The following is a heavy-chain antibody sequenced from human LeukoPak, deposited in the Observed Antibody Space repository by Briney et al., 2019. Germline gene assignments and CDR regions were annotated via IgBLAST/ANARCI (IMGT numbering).Heavy chain of an antibody. CDR3: ARDRYGDYDFDY. J-gene: IGHJ4*02. D-gene: IGHD4-17*01. CDR1: GFTFSSYS. V-gene: IGHV3-48*01. CDR2: ISSSSRTI. Sequence: PGGSLRLSCAASGFTFSSYSMNWVRQAPGKGLEWLSYISSSSRTIYYADSVKGRFTISRDNAKNSLYLQMNSLRAEYTAVYYFARDRYGDYDFDYWGQGTLVTVSS.